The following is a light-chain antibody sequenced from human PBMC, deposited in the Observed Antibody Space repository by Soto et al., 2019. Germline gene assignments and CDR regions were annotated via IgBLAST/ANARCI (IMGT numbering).Light chain of an antibody. CDR3: HYFNIRPQP. CDR1: QSVFSK. J-gene: IGKJ1*01. Sequence: AGSLSVFRWKKVSLSCRASQSVFSKLVWYQQKPGQAPTLLIFDASARSPGTPSRFRGSGSGTEFTITINSLQSEDFGVYYCHYFNIRPQPLGQAPKVDIK. V-gene: IGKV3-15*01. CDR2: DAS.